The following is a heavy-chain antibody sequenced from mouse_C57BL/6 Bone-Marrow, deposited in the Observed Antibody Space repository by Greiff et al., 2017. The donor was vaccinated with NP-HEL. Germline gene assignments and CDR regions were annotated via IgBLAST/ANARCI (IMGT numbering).Heavy chain of an antibody. D-gene: IGHD4-1*01. J-gene: IGHJ3*01. CDR2: INPNNGGT. Sequence: EVKLQQSGPELVKPGASVKISCKASGYTFTDYYMNWVKQSHGKSLEWIGDINPNNGGTSYNQKFKGKATLTVDKSSSTAYMELRSLTSEDSAVYYCAGLGRGWFAYWGQGTLVTVSA. CDR1: GYTFTDYY. CDR3: AGLGRGWFAY. V-gene: IGHV1-26*01.